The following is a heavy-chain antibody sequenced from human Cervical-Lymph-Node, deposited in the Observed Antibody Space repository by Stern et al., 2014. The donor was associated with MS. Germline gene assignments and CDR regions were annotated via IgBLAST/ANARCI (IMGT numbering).Heavy chain of an antibody. CDR2: IQWDDDK. Sequence: QVTLRESGPTQVKPTQTLTLTCTFSGFSLSTRGAAVGWIRQPPGKPLEWLALIQWDDDKRYSPSLKSRLTITKDTSKNQVVLTMTNINPVDTATYYCAHRGGNSRFGYWGQGTLVIVSS. D-gene: IGHD4-23*01. V-gene: IGHV2-5*02. CDR1: GFSLSTRGAA. J-gene: IGHJ4*02. CDR3: AHRGGNSRFGY.